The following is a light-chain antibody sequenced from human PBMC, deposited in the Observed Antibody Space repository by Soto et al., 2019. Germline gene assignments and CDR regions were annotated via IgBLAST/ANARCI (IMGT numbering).Light chain of an antibody. CDR2: AVS. J-gene: IGLJ2*01. CDR1: SSDVGGYDY. V-gene: IGLV2-14*01. CDR3: SSYTNTNPVV. Sequence: QSALTQPASVSGSPGQSITISCTGTSSDVGGYDYVSWYQQHPGKAPKLMIYAVSNRPSGVSDRFSGSKSGNTASLTISGLQAEDEADYYCSSYTNTNPVVFGGGTKVTVL.